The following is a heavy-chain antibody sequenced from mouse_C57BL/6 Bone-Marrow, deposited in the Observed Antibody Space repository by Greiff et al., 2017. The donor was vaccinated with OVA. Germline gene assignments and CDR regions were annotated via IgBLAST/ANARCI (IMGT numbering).Heavy chain of an antibody. CDR1: GYTFTSYG. J-gene: IGHJ3*01. CDR2: IYPRSGNT. CDR3: ARGERFAY. Sequence: QVQLKESGAELARPGASVKLSCTASGYTFTSYGISWVKQRTGQGLEWIGEIYPRSGNTYYTEKFTGKATLTADKSSSTAYMELRNLTSEDSAVYFCARGERFAYWGQGTLVTVSA. V-gene: IGHV1-81*01.